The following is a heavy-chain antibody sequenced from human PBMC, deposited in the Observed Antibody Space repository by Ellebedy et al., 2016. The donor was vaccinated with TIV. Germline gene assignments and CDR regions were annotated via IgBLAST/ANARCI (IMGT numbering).Heavy chain of an antibody. V-gene: IGHV4-59*02. J-gene: IGHJ5*02. CDR2: IIPSGST. Sequence: MPSETLSLTCTASGASVTSYYWSWIRQSPGKGLEWIGYIIPSGSTHYNPSLKSRVTMSRDPSKNSFSLHLASVTATDTAIYYCAKIVSGGASFDPWGQGILVTVSS. D-gene: IGHD3-10*01. CDR1: GASVTSYY. CDR3: AKIVSGGASFDP.